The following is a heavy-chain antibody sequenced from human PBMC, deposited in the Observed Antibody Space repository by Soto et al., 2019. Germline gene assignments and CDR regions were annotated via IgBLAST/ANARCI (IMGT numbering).Heavy chain of an antibody. Sequence: GASVKVSCKASGYTFTSYGISWVRQAPGQGLEWMGWISAYNGNTNYAQKLQGRVTMTTDTSTTTAYMELRSLRSDDTAVYYCARDPGLLDYGAQRGAFDIRSQGTMVTVSS. CDR3: ARDPGLLDYGAQRGAFDI. V-gene: IGHV1-18*01. CDR1: GYTFTSYG. CDR2: ISAYNGNT. J-gene: IGHJ3*02. D-gene: IGHD4-17*01.